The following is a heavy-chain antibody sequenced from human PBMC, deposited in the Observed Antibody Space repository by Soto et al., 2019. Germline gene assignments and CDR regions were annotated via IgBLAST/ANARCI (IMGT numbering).Heavy chain of an antibody. CDR3: ARGALTGTNKYNWFDP. V-gene: IGHV1-8*01. D-gene: IGHD1-20*01. Sequence: QVQLVQSGAEVKKPGASVKVSCKASGYTFTSYDINWVRQATGQGLEWMGWMNPNSGNTGYAQKFQCRVTMTRNTSISTAYMELSSLRSEDTAVYYCARGALTGTNKYNWFDPWGQGTLVTVSS. J-gene: IGHJ5*02. CDR1: GYTFTSYD. CDR2: MNPNSGNT.